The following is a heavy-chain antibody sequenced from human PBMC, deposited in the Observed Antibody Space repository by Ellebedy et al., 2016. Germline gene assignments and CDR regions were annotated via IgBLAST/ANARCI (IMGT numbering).Heavy chain of an antibody. V-gene: IGHV3-23*01. J-gene: IGHJ5*02. CDR1: GFTFSSYA. CDR3: AKADSGSFVKHVSWFDP. D-gene: IGHD1-26*01. Sequence: GGSLRLSCAASGFTFSSYAMSWVRQAPGKGLEWVSAISGSGGSTYCADSVKGRFTISRDNAKNSLYLQMNSLRAEDTALYYCAKADSGSFVKHVSWFDPWGQGTLVTVSS. CDR2: ISGSGGST.